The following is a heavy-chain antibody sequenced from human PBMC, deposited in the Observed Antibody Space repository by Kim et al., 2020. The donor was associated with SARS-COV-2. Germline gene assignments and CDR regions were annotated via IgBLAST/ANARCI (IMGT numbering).Heavy chain of an antibody. Sequence: ASVKVSCKASGYTFTGYYMHWVRQAPGQGLEWMGWINPNSGGTNYAQKFQGRVTMTRDTSISTAYMELSRLRSDDTAVYYCARDSPRCSSTSCQVAGFDYWGQGTLVTVSS. CDR3: ARDSPRCSSTSCQVAGFDY. CDR2: INPNSGGT. D-gene: IGHD2-2*01. J-gene: IGHJ4*02. V-gene: IGHV1-2*02. CDR1: GYTFTGYY.